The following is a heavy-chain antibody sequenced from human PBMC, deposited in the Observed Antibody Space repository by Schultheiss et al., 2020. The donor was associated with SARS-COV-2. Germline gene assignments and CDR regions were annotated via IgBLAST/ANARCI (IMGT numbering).Heavy chain of an antibody. CDR1: GFSFSSYG. Sequence: GGSLRLSCAASGFSFSSYGMHWVRQAPGKGLEWVAVIWYDGSSKYYADSVKGRFTISRDNSKNTLYLQINSLRAEDTALYFCAKDRSGRDLDYWGQGTLVTVSS. J-gene: IGHJ4*02. CDR3: AKDRSGRDLDY. V-gene: IGHV3-33*06. CDR2: IWYDGSSK. D-gene: IGHD1-1*01.